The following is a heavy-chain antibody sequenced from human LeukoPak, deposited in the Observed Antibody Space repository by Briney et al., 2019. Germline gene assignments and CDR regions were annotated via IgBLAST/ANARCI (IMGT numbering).Heavy chain of an antibody. CDR1: GFTFSSYG. CDR2: ISYDGSNK. J-gene: IGHJ6*02. D-gene: IGHD2-21*02. Sequence: PGRSLRLSCAASGFTFSSYGMHWVRQAPGKGLEWVAVISYDGSNKYYADSVKGRFTISRDNSKNTLYLQMNSLRAEDTAVYYCARDSVVTAILPSYGMDVWGQGTTVTVSS. CDR3: ARDSVVTAILPSYGMDV. V-gene: IGHV3-30*19.